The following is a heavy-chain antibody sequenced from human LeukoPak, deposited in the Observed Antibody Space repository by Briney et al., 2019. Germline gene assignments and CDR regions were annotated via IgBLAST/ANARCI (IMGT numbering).Heavy chain of an antibody. V-gene: IGHV4-38-2*02. CDR2: IYHSGST. Sequence: PETLSLTCTVSGYSISSGYYWGWIRQPPGKGLEWIGSIYHSGSTYYNPSLKSRVTISVDKSKNQFSLKLSSVTAADTAVYYCARGTDYDILTGYWGLFDYWXXXTLVTVSS. D-gene: IGHD3-9*01. CDR3: ARGTDYDILTGYWGLFDY. CDR1: GYSISSGYY. J-gene: IGHJ4*01.